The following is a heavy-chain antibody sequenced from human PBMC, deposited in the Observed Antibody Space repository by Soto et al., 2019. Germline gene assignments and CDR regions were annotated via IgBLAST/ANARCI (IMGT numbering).Heavy chain of an antibody. J-gene: IGHJ6*02. CDR2: ISGSGGST. Sequence: EVQLLESGGGLVQPGGSLRLSCTASGFTFSSYAMSWVRQAPGKGLEWVSTISGSGGSTYYADSVKGRFTISRDNSKNTLYLQMNSRRAEDKAVYYCAKVGERTVTTRNYFYVMDVWGQGTTVTVSS. CDR3: AKVGERTVTTRNYFYVMDV. CDR1: GFTFSSYA. D-gene: IGHD4-17*01. V-gene: IGHV3-23*01.